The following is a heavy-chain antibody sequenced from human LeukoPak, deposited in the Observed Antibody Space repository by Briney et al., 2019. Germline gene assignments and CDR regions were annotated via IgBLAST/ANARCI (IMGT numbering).Heavy chain of an antibody. D-gene: IGHD5-18*01. CDR2: ISAYNGNT. V-gene: IGHV1-18*01. CDR3: ARQVDRSMALPDY. J-gene: IGHJ4*02. CDR1: GYTFSSYG. Sequence: GASVKVSCKSSGYTFSSYGISWVRQAPGQGLEWMGWISAYNGNTNYAKKHRGRVTMTTDTSTSTAYMEVRSLRSDETAIYYCARQVDRSMALPDYWGQGTLVTVSS.